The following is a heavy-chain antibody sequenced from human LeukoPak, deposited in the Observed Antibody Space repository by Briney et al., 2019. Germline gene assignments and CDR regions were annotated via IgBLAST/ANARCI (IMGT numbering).Heavy chain of an antibody. CDR3: ARPWHDSSIVGFDP. V-gene: IGHV4-59*01. J-gene: IGHJ5*02. CDR2: IYSSGST. Sequence: SETLSLTCTVSSGSISSYYWSWIRQPPGKGLEWIGYIYSSGSTNYNPSLKSRVTISVDTSKNQFSLELSSVTAADTAVYYCARPWHDSSIVGFDPWGQGTLVTVSS. D-gene: IGHD4-11*01. CDR1: SGSISSYY.